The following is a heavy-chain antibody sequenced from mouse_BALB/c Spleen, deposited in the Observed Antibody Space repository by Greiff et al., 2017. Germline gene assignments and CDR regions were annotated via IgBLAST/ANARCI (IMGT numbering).Heavy chain of an antibody. D-gene: IGHD2-4*01. J-gene: IGHJ3*01. V-gene: IGHV2-4-1*01. CDR2: IWSGGST. Sequence: QVQLKESGPGLVQPSQSLSITCTVSGFSLTSYGVHWVRQSPGKGLEWLGVIWSGGSTDYNAAFISRLSISKDNSKSQVFFKMNSLQADDTAIYYCARYDYDGGDVAWFAYWGQGTLVTVSA. CDR1: GFSLTSYG. CDR3: ARYDYDGGDVAWFAY.